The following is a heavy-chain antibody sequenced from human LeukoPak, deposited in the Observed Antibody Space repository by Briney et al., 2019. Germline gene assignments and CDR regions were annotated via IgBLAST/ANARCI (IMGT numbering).Heavy chain of an antibody. Sequence: PGGSLRLSCAASGFTFSSYAMHWVRQAPGKGLEWVSAITGSGGRTYYADSVKGRFTISRDNSKNTLYLQMNSLRAEDTAIYYCAKAGAVVVVAAKYFDYWGQGTLVTVSS. D-gene: IGHD2-15*01. CDR2: ITGSGGRT. J-gene: IGHJ4*02. CDR3: AKAGAVVVVAAKYFDY. CDR1: GFTFSSYA. V-gene: IGHV3-23*01.